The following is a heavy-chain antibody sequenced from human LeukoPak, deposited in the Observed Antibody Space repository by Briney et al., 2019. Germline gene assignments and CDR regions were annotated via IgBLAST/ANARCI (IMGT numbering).Heavy chain of an antibody. V-gene: IGHV4-34*01. D-gene: IGHD2-2*01. Sequence: SETLSLTCAVYDGSFSGYYWSWIRQPPGKGLEWIGEINHSGSTNYNPSLKSRVTISVDTSKNQFSLKLSSVTAADTAVYYCARRYRSSTSCYAFDYWGQGTLVTVSS. J-gene: IGHJ4*02. CDR1: DGSFSGYY. CDR3: ARRYRSSTSCYAFDY. CDR2: INHSGST.